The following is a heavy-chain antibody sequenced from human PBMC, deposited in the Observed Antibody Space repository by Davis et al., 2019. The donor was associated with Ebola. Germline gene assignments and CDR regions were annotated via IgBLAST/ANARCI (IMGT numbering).Heavy chain of an antibody. V-gene: IGHV5-51*01. CDR2: IYPGDSDT. J-gene: IGHJ4*02. CDR3: ARRQYYYDSSGYYYFDY. Sequence: GESLKISCKGSGYSFTSYWIGWVRQMPGKGLEWKGIIYPGDSDTRYSPSFQGQVTISADKSISTAYLQWSSLKASDTAMYYCARRQYYYDSSGYYYFDYWGQGTLVTVSS. D-gene: IGHD3-22*01. CDR1: GYSFTSYW.